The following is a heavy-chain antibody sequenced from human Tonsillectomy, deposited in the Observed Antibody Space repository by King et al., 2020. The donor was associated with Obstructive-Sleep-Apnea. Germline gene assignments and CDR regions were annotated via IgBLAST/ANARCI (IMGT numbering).Heavy chain of an antibody. CDR3: ARGGWVDYFDY. V-gene: IGHV3-74*01. Sequence: VQLVESGGGLVQPGGSLRLSCAASGFTFSSYWMHWVRQAPGKGLVWVSRINSDVSSTSYADSVKGRFTISIDNAKNTLYLQMNSLRAEDTAVYYCARGGWVDYFDYWGQGTLVTVSS. CDR1: GFTFSSYW. D-gene: IGHD1-26*01. J-gene: IGHJ4*02. CDR2: INSDVSST.